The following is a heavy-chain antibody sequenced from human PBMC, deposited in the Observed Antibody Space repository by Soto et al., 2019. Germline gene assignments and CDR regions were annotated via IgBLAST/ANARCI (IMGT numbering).Heavy chain of an antibody. D-gene: IGHD4-4*01. CDR1: GLTVSGKKY. CDR2: VYDTDGT. Sequence: DVQLVESGGGLIQPGGSLRLSCEAFGLTVSGKKYIAWVRQAPGKGLEWVSGVYDTDGTYYADSVKGRFTSSRDSSKTIVYLKMNSLRPDDTAVYYCASWRLQEHAYDIWGPGTTVTVSS. CDR3: ASWRLQEHAYDI. J-gene: IGHJ3*02. V-gene: IGHV3-53*01.